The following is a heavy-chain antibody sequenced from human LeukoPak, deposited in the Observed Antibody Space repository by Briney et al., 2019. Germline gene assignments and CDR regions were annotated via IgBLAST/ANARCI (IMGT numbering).Heavy chain of an antibody. D-gene: IGHD2-15*01. Sequence: PSETLSLTCTVSGYSISSGYYWGWIRQPPGKGLEWIGSIYHSGSTYYNPSLKSRVTISVDTSKNQFSLKLSSVTAADTAVYYCARDLGSCYDYWGQGTLVTVSS. V-gene: IGHV4-38-2*02. CDR3: ARDLGSCYDY. CDR1: GYSISSGYY. CDR2: IYHSGST. J-gene: IGHJ4*02.